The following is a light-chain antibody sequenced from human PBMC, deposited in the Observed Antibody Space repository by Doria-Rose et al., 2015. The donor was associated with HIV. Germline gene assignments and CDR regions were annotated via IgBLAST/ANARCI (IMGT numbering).Light chain of an antibody. CDR1: QTISNW. CDR3: QQYNSYPII. CDR2: KAS. J-gene: IGKJ5*01. Sequence: DIQMTQSPSTLSASVGDRVTITCRASQTISNWLAWYQQKPGKALKLLISKASSLARGVPSRFSGSGSGTEFTLTINSLQPDDFASYYCQQYNSYPIIFGQGTRLESK. V-gene: IGKV1-5*03.